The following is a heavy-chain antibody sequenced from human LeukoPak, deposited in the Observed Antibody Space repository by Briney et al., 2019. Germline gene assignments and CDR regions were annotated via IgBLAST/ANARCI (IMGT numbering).Heavy chain of an antibody. CDR1: GFTFSSYS. CDR2: ISSSSSTI. D-gene: IGHD2-2*01. CDR3: SRRLPEAFAYSFDS. V-gene: IGHV3-48*04. J-gene: IGHJ4*02. Sequence: GGSLRLSCAASGFTFSSYSMNWVRQAPGKGLEWVSYISSSSSTIYYADSVKGRFTISRDNAKNSLYLQMNSLRAEDTAVYYCSRRLPEAFAYSFDSWGQGPLVTASP.